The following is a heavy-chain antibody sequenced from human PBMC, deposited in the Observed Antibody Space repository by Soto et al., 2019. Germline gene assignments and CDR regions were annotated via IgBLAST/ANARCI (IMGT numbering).Heavy chain of an antibody. J-gene: IGHJ1*01. CDR1: SGSISSAVYY. CDR2: IYYSGST. D-gene: IGHD3-3*01. CDR3: GAGQRRGYDSH. V-gene: IGHV4-30-4*08. Sequence: QLQLQESGPGLVKPSQTLSLTCTVSSGSISSAVYYWTWIRQHPGKGLEWIGHIYYSGSTSYSPSRESRLTKTIDTSKNHFYLRVSSVTAADTAVDFCGAGQRRGYDSHWGQGTLVTVSS.